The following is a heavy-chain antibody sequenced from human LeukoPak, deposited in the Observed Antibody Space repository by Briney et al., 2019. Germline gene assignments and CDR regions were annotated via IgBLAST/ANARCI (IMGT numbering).Heavy chain of an antibody. CDR3: AREPGGYSSSWLLDY. D-gene: IGHD6-13*01. V-gene: IGHV3-7*01. Sequence: GGSLRLSCAASGFTFSSYWMSWVRQAPGKGLEWVATIKQDGSEMYYVDSVKGRFTISRDNSKNTLYLQMNSLRAEDTAVYYCAREPGGYSSSWLLDYWGQGTLVTVSS. CDR1: GFTFSSYW. J-gene: IGHJ4*02. CDR2: IKQDGSEM.